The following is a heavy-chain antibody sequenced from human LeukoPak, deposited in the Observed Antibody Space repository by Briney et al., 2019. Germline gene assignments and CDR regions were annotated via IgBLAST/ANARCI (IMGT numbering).Heavy chain of an antibody. CDR3: ARDVWGSYRRTSH. CDR1: GGSTSSGGYD. Sequence: SETLSLTCTVSGGSTSSGGYDWSWIRQPPGKGLEWIGYIYHSGSTYYNPSLKSRVTISVDRSKNQFSLKLSSVTAADTAVYYCARDVWGSYRRTSHWGQGTLVTVSS. J-gene: IGHJ4*02. V-gene: IGHV4-30-2*01. D-gene: IGHD3-16*02. CDR2: IYHSGST.